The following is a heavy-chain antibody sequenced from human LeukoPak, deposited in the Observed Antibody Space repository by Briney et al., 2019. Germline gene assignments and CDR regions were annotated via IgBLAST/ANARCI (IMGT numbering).Heavy chain of an antibody. CDR3: ARVCYYDSSGYAP. Sequence: GGSQRLSCAASGFTVSSNYMSWVRQAPGKGLEWVSVIYSGGSTYYADSVKGRFTISRDNSKNTPCLQMNSLRAEDTAVYYCARVCYYDSSGYAPWGQGTLVTVSS. J-gene: IGHJ5*02. CDR1: GFTVSSNY. CDR2: IYSGGST. D-gene: IGHD3-22*01. V-gene: IGHV3-53*01.